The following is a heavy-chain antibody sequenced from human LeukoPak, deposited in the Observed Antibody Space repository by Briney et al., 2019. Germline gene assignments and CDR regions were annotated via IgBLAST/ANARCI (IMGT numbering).Heavy chain of an antibody. CDR1: GGSFSGYY. V-gene: IGHV4-34*01. J-gene: IGHJ5*02. CDR2: INHSGST. CDR3: ARAYDFWSGYSKYNWFDP. D-gene: IGHD3-3*01. Sequence: PSETLSLTCAVYGGSFSGYYWSWIRQPPGKGLEWIGEINHSGSTNYNPSLKSRVTISVDTSKNQFSLKLSSVTAADTAVYYCARAYDFWSGYSKYNWFDPWGQGTLVTVSS.